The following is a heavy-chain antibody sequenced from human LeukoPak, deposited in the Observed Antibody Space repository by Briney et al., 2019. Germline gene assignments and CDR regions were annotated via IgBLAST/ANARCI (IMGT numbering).Heavy chain of an antibody. V-gene: IGHV1-46*01. Sequence: GASVKVSCKASGYTFTSYYMHWVRQAPGQGLEWMGIINPSGGSTSYAQKFQGRVTMTRDTSTSTVYMELSSLRSEDTAVYYCARVDRDYSYGYFFDYWGQGTLVTVSS. J-gene: IGHJ4*02. D-gene: IGHD5-18*01. CDR1: GYTFTSYY. CDR3: ARVDRDYSYGYFFDY. CDR2: INPSGGST.